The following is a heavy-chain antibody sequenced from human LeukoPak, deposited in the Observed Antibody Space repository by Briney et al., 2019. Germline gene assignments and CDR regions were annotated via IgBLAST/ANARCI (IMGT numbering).Heavy chain of an antibody. V-gene: IGHV3-7*01. Sequence: GGSLRLSCVASGFTFSSHWMHWVRQAPGKGLEWVANIKSDGSEEYYGDSVKGRFTISRDNAKNSLYLQMNSLRVEDTAVYYCARGDLWLGHWGQGSLVTVSS. CDR2: IKSDGSEE. J-gene: IGHJ4*02. D-gene: IGHD3-10*01. CDR3: ARGDLWLGH. CDR1: GFTFSSHW.